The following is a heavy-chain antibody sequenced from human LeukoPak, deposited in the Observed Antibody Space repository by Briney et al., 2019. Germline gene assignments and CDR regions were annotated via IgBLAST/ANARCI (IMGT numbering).Heavy chain of an antibody. CDR3: ARRRSEVVVDDFDY. CDR2: IIPIFGTA. CDR1: GGTFSSYA. J-gene: IGHJ4*02. Sequence: ASVKVSCKASGGTFSSYAISWVRQAPGQGLEWMGGIIPIFGTANYAQKFQGRVTITADESTSTAYMELSSLRSEDTAVYYCARRRSEVVVDDFDYWGQGTLVTVSS. D-gene: IGHD3-22*01. V-gene: IGHV1-69*13.